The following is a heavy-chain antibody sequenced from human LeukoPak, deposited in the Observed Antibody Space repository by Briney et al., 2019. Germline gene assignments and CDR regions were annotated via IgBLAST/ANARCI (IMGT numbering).Heavy chain of an antibody. J-gene: IGHJ4*02. Sequence: GGSLRLSCAASGFTFSRYSMNWVRQAPGKGLEWVSYISSSSSTIYYADSVKGRFTISRDNAKNSLYLQMNTLRAEDTAVYYCARDRHKYNYDSGGYPPYWGQGTLVTVSS. CDR2: ISSSSSTI. CDR1: GFTFSRYS. V-gene: IGHV3-48*01. D-gene: IGHD3-22*01. CDR3: ARDRHKYNYDSGGYPPY.